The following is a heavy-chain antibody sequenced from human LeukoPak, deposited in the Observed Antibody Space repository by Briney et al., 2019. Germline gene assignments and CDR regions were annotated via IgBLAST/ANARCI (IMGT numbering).Heavy chain of an antibody. D-gene: IGHD1-26*01. J-gene: IGHJ4*02. CDR2: ISGSGGST. CDR1: GFTFSSYA. CDR3: ATYTGIAGASRGNFDY. V-gene: IGHV3-23*01. Sequence: GGSLRLSCAASGFTFSSYAMSWVRQAPGKGLEWVSAISGSGGSTYYADSVKGRFTISRDNSKNTLYLQMNSLRAEDTAVYYCATYTGIAGASRGNFDYWGQGTLVTVSS.